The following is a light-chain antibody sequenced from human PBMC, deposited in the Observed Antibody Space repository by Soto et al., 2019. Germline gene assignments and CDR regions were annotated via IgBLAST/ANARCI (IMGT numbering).Light chain of an antibody. Sequence: QAVVTQEPSFSVSPGRTVTLTCGLSSGSVSTSNYPTWYQQTPGQAPRTLIYSTNTRSSGVTDRFSGSILGSKAALTITGAQSDYESDYYCVLYLGSAVWVFGGGTKVTVL. CDR3: VLYLGSAVWV. V-gene: IGLV8-61*01. J-gene: IGLJ3*02. CDR2: STN. CDR1: SGSVSTSNY.